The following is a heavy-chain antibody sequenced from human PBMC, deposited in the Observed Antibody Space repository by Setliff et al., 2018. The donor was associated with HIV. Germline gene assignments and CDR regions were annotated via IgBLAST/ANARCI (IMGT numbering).Heavy chain of an antibody. V-gene: IGHV4-38-2*02. CDR2: IYHSGTT. CDR3: ARGYSGYVGFTSMDV. J-gene: IGHJ6*02. Sequence: SETLSLTCTVSGGSINSFYWGWIRQPPGKGLEWIGSIYHSGTTNYNSSLKSRVTISVDTSKNQFSLKLSSVTAADTAVYYCARGYSGYVGFTSMDVWGQGTTVTVSS. CDR1: GGSINSFY. D-gene: IGHD1-26*01.